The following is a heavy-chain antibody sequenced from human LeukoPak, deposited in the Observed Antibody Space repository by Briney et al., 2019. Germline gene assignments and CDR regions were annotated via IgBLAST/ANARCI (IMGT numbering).Heavy chain of an antibody. CDR1: GFNFSSYA. J-gene: IGHJ1*01. D-gene: IGHD2-21*02. CDR2: ISGSGGST. Sequence: QPGGSLRLSCAASGFNFSSYAMSWVRQAPGKGLEWVSAISGSGGSTYYADSVKGRFTISRDNSKNTLYLQMNSLRAEDTAVYYCARATIAYCGGDCYTEYFQHWGQGTLVTVSS. CDR3: ARATIAYCGGDCYTEYFQH. V-gene: IGHV3-23*01.